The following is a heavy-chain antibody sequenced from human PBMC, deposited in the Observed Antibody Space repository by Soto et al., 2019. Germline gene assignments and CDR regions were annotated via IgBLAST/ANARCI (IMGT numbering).Heavy chain of an antibody. CDR3: ARDKTIFGVVNLYYYYGMDV. J-gene: IGHJ6*02. Sequence: ASVKVSCKSSGFTFTSYAIHWLRQAPGQRPQWMGWINGGSGNTKYSQDFQGRVTFTRDTFATTSYLELSSLRSEDTAVYYCARDKTIFGVVNLYYYYGMDVWGQGTTVTVSS. V-gene: IGHV1-3*01. CDR2: INGGSGNT. CDR1: GFTFTSYA. D-gene: IGHD3-3*01.